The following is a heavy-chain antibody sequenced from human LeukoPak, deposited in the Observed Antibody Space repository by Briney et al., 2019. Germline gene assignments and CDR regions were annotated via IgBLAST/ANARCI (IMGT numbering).Heavy chain of an antibody. CDR3: ASGVLRYFDWLWAFDI. Sequence: SETLSLTCTVSSGSISTSNYYWGWVRQPPGKALEWIGNIFYSGSTYYSPSLKSRVTISVDTSKNQFSLKLSSVTAADTAVYYCASGVLRYFDWLWAFDIWGQGTMVTVSS. CDR2: IFYSGST. CDR1: SGSISTSNYY. J-gene: IGHJ3*02. V-gene: IGHV4-39*07. D-gene: IGHD3-9*01.